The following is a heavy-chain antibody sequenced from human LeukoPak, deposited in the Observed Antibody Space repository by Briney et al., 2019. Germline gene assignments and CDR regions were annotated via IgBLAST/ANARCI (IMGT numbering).Heavy chain of an antibody. V-gene: IGHV1-69*04. CDR3: AREAPYSSGYSYYFDY. Sequence: ASVKVSCKASGGTFSSYAISWVRQAPGQGLEWMGRIIPILGIANYAQKFQGRVTITADKSTSTAYMELSSPRSEDTAVYYCAREAPYSSGYSYYFDYWGQGTLVTVSS. CDR1: GGTFSSYA. D-gene: IGHD3-22*01. J-gene: IGHJ4*02. CDR2: IIPILGIA.